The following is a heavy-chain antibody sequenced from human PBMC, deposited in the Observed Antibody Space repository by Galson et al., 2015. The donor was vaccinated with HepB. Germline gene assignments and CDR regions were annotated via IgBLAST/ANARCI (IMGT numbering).Heavy chain of an antibody. CDR3: ARGMPYILSSKWPTRFDS. CDR2: ISPHDGNK. D-gene: IGHD3-9*01. Sequence: SVKVSCTASGYTFTNFSIAWVRQAPGQGLEWMGWISPHDGNKNDAPNVQGILTTSTDTYTSTAYMDLKNLRSDDTAVYYCARGMPYILSSKWPTRFDSWGQGTLVTVSS. J-gene: IGHJ5*01. CDR1: GYTFTNFS. V-gene: IGHV1-18*01.